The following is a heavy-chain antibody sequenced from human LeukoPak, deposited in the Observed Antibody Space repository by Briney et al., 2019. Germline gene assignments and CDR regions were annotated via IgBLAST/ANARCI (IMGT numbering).Heavy chain of an antibody. J-gene: IGHJ2*01. CDR1: GFTFSRHG. D-gene: IGHD3-16*01. CDR2: IGDTGRAK. CDR3: AREAAWGNWYFDL. V-gene: IGHV3-30*03. Sequence: GSLRLSCAASGFTFSRHGMHWVRQAPGKGLEWVAVIGDTGRAKYYADSVEGRFTASRDNSKNALYLEMNSLRYDDTALYYCAREAAWGNWYFDLWGRGTLVTVSS.